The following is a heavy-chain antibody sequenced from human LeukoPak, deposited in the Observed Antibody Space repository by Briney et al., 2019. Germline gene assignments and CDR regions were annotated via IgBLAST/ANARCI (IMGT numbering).Heavy chain of an antibody. J-gene: IGHJ6*03. CDR2: ISWNSRSR. Sequence: QTGGSLRLSCAASGFTFDNYAMHWVRQAPGKGLEWVSGISWNSRSRDYADSVKGRFTISKDNAKNSLYLQMNSVRSDDSAVYYCAKSVAASYYYMDVWGKGTTVTVSS. V-gene: IGHV3-9*01. D-gene: IGHD4-23*01. CDR3: AKSVAASYYYMDV. CDR1: GFTFDNYA.